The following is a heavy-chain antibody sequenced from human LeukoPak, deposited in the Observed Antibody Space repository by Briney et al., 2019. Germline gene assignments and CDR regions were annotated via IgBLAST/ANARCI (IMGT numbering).Heavy chain of an antibody. Sequence: PEGSLRLSCAAAGLTFSSYEMYWVRQAPGKGLEWVSYISGSGETIYYADSVKGRFSISRDNASKSLYLHMSSLRVEDTAIYSCIQPAAGLRRTFSTEYFQHWCRGPLVTVSS. D-gene: IGHD6-13*01. CDR2: ISGSGETI. CDR3: IQPAAGLRRTFSTEYFQH. CDR1: GLTFSSYE. J-gene: IGHJ1*01. V-gene: IGHV3-48*03.